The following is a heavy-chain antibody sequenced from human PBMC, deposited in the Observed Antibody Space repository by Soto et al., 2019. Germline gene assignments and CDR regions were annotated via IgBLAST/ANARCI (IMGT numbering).Heavy chain of an antibody. CDR3: ARWSDYGDYYFYGLDV. J-gene: IGHJ6*02. V-gene: IGHV4-34*01. CDR1: GGSFSGYY. CDR2: VSHNGTT. Sequence: PSETLSLTCAVHGGSFSGYYWDWIRQPPGKGLEWIGEVSHNGTTNYNPSLKSRVTISLDMSKNQFSLKLPSVTAADTAVYYCARWSDYGDYYFYGLDVWGQGTTVTVSS. D-gene: IGHD4-17*01.